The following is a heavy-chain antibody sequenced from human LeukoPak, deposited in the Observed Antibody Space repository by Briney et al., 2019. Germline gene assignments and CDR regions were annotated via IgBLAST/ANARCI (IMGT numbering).Heavy chain of an antibody. D-gene: IGHD6-19*01. CDR3: ARVSYYSSGWYYFDY. Sequence: RESGPALVKPTQTLTLTCTFSGFSLSTSGMCVSWIRQPPGKALEWLARIDWDDDKYYSTSLKTRLTISKDTSKNQVVLTMTNMDPVDTATYYCARVSYYSSGWYYFDYWGQGTLVTVSS. J-gene: IGHJ4*02. V-gene: IGHV2-70*11. CDR1: GFSLSTSGMC. CDR2: IDWDDDK.